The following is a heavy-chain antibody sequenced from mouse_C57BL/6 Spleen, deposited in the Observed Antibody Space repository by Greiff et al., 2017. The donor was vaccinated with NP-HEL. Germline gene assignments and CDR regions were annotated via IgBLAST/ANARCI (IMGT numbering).Heavy chain of an antibody. J-gene: IGHJ1*03. D-gene: IGHD2-2*01. CDR3: AREGGYESYWYFDV. CDR2: IYPRSGNT. Sequence: QVQLQQSGAELARPGASVKLSCKASGYTFTSYGISWVKQRTGQGLEWIGEIYPRSGNTYYNEKFKGKATLTAEQSSSTAYMELRSLTSEDSAVYFCAREGGYESYWYFDVWGTGTTVTVSS. V-gene: IGHV1-81*01. CDR1: GYTFTSYG.